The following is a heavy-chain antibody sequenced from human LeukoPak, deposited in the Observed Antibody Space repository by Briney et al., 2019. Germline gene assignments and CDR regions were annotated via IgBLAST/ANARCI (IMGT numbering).Heavy chain of an antibody. CDR3: ARAPVTSCRGAYCYPFDY. Sequence: GGSLRLSCAASGFTFSSYGMHWVRQAPGKGLEWVSAISSSDAGTYYADSVRGRFTISRDNSKNTLYLQMNSLRAEDAAVYYCARAPVTSCRGAYCYPFDYWGQGTLVTVSS. D-gene: IGHD2-21*01. CDR2: ISSSDAGT. J-gene: IGHJ4*02. CDR1: GFTFSSYG. V-gene: IGHV3-23*01.